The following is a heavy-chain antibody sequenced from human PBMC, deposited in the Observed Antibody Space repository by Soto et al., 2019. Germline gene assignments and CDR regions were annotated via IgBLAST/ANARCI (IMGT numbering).Heavy chain of an antibody. D-gene: IGHD3-3*01. CDR3: ARQSYDFWSGYYLYYYGMDV. CDR1: GFTFSSYE. V-gene: IGHV3-48*03. J-gene: IGHJ6*02. Sequence: PGGSLRLSCAASGFTFSSYEMNWVRQAPGKGLEWVSYISSSGSTIYYADSVKGRFTISRDNAKNSLYLQMNSLRAEDTAVYYCARQSYDFWSGYYLYYYGMDVWGQGTTVTVSS. CDR2: ISSSGSTI.